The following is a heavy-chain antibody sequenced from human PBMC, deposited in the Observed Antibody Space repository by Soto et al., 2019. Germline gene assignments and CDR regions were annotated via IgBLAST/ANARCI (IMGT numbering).Heavy chain of an antibody. CDR3: ARDGPYCSSTSCYVGHFDY. D-gene: IGHD2-2*01. Sequence: GGSLRLSCAASGFTFSSYWMSWVRQAPGKGLEWVANIKQDGSEKYYVDSVKGRFTISRDNAKNSLYLQMNSLRAEDTAVYYCARDGPYCSSTSCYVGHFDYWGQGTLVTVSS. V-gene: IGHV3-7*01. CDR1: GFTFSSYW. J-gene: IGHJ4*02. CDR2: IKQDGSEK.